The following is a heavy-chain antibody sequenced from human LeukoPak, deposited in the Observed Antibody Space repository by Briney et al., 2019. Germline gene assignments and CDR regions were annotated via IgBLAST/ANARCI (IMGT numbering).Heavy chain of an antibody. V-gene: IGHV3-9*01. J-gene: IGHJ4*02. CDR2: ISWNSGSI. D-gene: IGHD6-19*01. CDR1: GFTFSSYW. CDR3: AKVHSSGSFDY. Sequence: GGSLRLSCAASGFTFSSYWMHWVRQAPGKGLEWVSGISWNSGSIGYADSVKGRFTISRDNAKNSLYLQMNSLRAEDTALYYCAKVHSSGSFDYWGQGTLVTVSS.